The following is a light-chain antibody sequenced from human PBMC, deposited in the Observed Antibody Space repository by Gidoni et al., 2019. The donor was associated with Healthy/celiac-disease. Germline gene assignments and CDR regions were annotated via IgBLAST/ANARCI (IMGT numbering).Light chain of an antibody. Sequence: QSVLTQPPSVSEAPRQRVTISCSGSSSNIGHNAVNWYQQLPGTAPNLLFYYDDLLPSGVSDRFSGSKSGTSASLAISGLQSEDEADYYCAAWDGSLNGVVFGGGTKLTVL. V-gene: IGLV1-36*01. CDR3: AAWDGSLNGVV. CDR1: SSNIGHNA. J-gene: IGLJ2*01. CDR2: YDD.